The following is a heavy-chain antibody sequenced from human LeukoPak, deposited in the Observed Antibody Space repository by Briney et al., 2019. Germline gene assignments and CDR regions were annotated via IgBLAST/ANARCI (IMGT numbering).Heavy chain of an antibody. Sequence: PGESLRLSCAASGFTLSSNYMSWVRQAPAKGLEWVSVIYSGGSTYYADSVKGRFTISRDNSKNTLDLQMNSLRGDDTAVYYCARGYCGRTTCFYDSWGQGTLVTVSS. V-gene: IGHV3-66*01. CDR1: GFTLSSNY. CDR3: ARGYCGRTTCFYDS. CDR2: IYSGGST. J-gene: IGHJ5*01. D-gene: IGHD2-2*01.